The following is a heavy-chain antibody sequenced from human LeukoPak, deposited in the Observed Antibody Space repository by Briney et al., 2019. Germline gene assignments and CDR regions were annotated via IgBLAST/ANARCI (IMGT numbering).Heavy chain of an antibody. D-gene: IGHD6-6*01. J-gene: IGHJ3*02. CDR3: ARTYSSSFSAFDI. CDR1: GFTFSDYY. CDR2: ISSSGSTI. V-gene: IGHV3-11*04. Sequence: GGSLRLSCAASGFTFSDYYMSWIRQAPGKGLEWVSYISSSGSTIYYADSVKGRFTISRDNAKNSLYLQMNSLRAEDTAVYYCARTYSSSFSAFDIWGQGTMVTVSS.